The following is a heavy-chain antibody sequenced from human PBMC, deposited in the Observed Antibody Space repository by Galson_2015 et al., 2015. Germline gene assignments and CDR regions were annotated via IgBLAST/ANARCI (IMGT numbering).Heavy chain of an antibody. Sequence: SLRLSCAASGFTFGSYSMNWVRQAPGKGLEWVSYISSSSSTIYYADSVKGRFTISRDNAKNSLYLQMNSLRDEDTAVYYCARPYYYDSSGYYTYWGQGTLVTVSS. J-gene: IGHJ4*02. V-gene: IGHV3-48*02. CDR2: ISSSSSTI. D-gene: IGHD3-22*01. CDR1: GFTFGSYS. CDR3: ARPYYYDSSGYYTY.